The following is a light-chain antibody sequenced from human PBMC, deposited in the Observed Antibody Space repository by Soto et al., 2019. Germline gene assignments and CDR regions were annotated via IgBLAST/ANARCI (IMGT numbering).Light chain of an antibody. CDR3: QQCYSTPYT. V-gene: IGKV4-1*01. Sequence: DIVMTQSPDSLAVSLGERVTINCKSSQSVLYSSDNKNYLNWYQQKPGQPPKLLIYWASTRESGVPGRFSGSGSGTDFTLTISSLQAEDVAVYYCQQCYSTPYTFGQGTKLEIK. CDR1: QSVLYSSDNKNY. J-gene: IGKJ2*01. CDR2: WAS.